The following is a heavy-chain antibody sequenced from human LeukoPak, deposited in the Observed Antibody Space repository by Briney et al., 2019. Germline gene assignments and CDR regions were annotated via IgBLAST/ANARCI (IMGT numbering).Heavy chain of an antibody. V-gene: IGHV3-21*01. J-gene: IGHJ2*01. Sequence: GGSLRLSCAATGFTFTTYSMNWVRQAPGKGLEWVSSISTTSTYIYYADSLKGRFTISRDNAKNSLYLQMNSLRAEDTAVYYCARGTRRDGYNPNWYFDLWGRGTLVTV. CDR1: GFTFTTYS. CDR3: ARGTRRDGYNPNWYFDL. D-gene: IGHD5-24*01. CDR2: ISTTSTYI.